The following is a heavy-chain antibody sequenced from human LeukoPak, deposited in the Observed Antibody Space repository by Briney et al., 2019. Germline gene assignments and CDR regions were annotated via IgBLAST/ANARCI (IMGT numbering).Heavy chain of an antibody. J-gene: IGHJ4*02. CDR2: IYPGDSDT. CDR1: GYSFTSYW. Sequence: GESLKISCEGSGYSFTSYWIGWVRQMPGKGLEWMGIIYPGDSDTRYSPSFQGQVTISADKSISTAYLQWSSLKASDTAMYYCARQAPLHCSGGSCFGYWGQGTLVTVSS. V-gene: IGHV5-51*01. D-gene: IGHD2-15*01. CDR3: ARQAPLHCSGGSCFGY.